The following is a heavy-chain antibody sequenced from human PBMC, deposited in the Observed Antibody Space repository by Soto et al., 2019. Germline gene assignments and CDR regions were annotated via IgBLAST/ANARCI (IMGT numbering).Heavy chain of an antibody. D-gene: IGHD2-15*01. J-gene: IGHJ5*02. V-gene: IGHV4-30-4*01. CDR3: ARAGIVVVVAATPSSWFDP. CDR1: GGSISSGDYY. CDR2: IYYSGST. Sequence: SETLSLTCTVSGGSISSGDYYWSWIRQPPGKGLEWIGYIYYSGSTYYNPSLKSRVTISVDTSKNQFSLKLSSVTAADTAVYYCARAGIVVVVAATPSSWFDPWGQGTLVTVSS.